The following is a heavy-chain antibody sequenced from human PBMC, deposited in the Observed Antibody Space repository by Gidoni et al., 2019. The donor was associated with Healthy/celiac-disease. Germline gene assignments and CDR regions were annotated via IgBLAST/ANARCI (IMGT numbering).Heavy chain of an antibody. CDR1: GYSISSGSY. V-gene: IGHV4-38-2*02. CDR3: ARSVWSADAFDI. Sequence: QVQLQESGPGLVKPSETLSLPCTVSGYSISSGSYWGWIRQPAGKGLEWIGSIYHSGSTYYSPSLKSRVTISVDTSKNQFSLRLSSVTAADTAVYYCARSVWSADAFDIWGQGTMVTVSS. CDR2: IYHSGST. D-gene: IGHD2-21*01. J-gene: IGHJ3*02.